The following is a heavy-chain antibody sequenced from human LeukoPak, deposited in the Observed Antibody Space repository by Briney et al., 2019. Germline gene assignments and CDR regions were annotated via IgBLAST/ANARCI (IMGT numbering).Heavy chain of an antibody. CDR2: IWYDGSNK. V-gene: IGHV3-33*01. D-gene: IGHD3-3*01. Sequence: GGSLRLSCAASGFTFSSYGMHWVRQAPGKGLEWVAVIWYDGSNKYYADSVEGRFTISRDNSKNTLYLQMNSLRAEDTAVYYCARDRHYDFWSGEAEFDYWGQGTLVTVSS. J-gene: IGHJ4*02. CDR1: GFTFSSYG. CDR3: ARDRHYDFWSGEAEFDY.